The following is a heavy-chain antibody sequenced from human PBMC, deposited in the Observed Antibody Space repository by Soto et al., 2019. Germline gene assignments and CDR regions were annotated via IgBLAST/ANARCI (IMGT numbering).Heavy chain of an antibody. V-gene: IGHV4-59*01. Sequence: PSETLSLTCTVSGDSISNYYWSWIRQAPGKGLEWIGFIYHSGNTNYNPSLKSRVTMSIDTSKSQFSLKLNPVTAADTAVYYCARDQGIASSGPFDYWGPGTLVTVSS. J-gene: IGHJ4*02. CDR1: GDSISNYY. CDR3: ARDQGIASSGPFDY. D-gene: IGHD6-13*01. CDR2: IYHSGNT.